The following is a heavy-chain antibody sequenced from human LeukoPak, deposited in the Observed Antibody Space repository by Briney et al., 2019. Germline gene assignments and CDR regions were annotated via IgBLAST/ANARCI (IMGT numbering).Heavy chain of an antibody. V-gene: IGHV3-15*01. D-gene: IGHD6-13*01. J-gene: IGHJ4*02. CDR2: IKSKTDGGTT. Sequence: GGSLRLSCAASGFTFSNAWMSWVRQAPGKGLEWVGRIKSKTDGGTTDYAAPVKGRFTISRDDSKNTVYLQMNSLKTEDTAVYYCTRKGAAAFFDYWGQGTLVTVSS. CDR3: TRKGAAAFFDY. CDR1: GFTFSNAW.